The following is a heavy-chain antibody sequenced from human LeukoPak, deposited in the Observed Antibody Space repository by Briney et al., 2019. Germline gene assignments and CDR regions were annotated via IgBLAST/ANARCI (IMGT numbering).Heavy chain of an antibody. D-gene: IGHD1-1*01. V-gene: IGHV3-13*01. CDR2: IGTTGDT. Sequence: GGSLRLSCAASGFTVSSYDMHWVRQAPGKGLEWVSVIGTTGDTYYPGSVKGRFTISRENSKNSLYLQMNSLRAGHTAVYYCARGASRLELWGQGTTVTVSS. CDR1: GFTVSSYD. CDR3: ARGASRLEL. J-gene: IGHJ6*02.